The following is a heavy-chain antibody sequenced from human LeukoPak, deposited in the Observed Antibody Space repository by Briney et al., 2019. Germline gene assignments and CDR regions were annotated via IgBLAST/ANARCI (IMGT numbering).Heavy chain of an antibody. CDR3: AREGDYYDRMLNDAFDI. CDR2: IIPIFGTA. V-gene: IGHV1-69*06. Sequence: GASVKVSCKASGYTFTSYYMHWVRQAPGQGLEWMGGIIPIFGTANYAQKFQGRVTITADKSTSTAYMELSSLRPEDTAVYYCAREGDYYDRMLNDAFDIWGQGTMVTVSS. D-gene: IGHD3-22*01. CDR1: GYTFTSYY. J-gene: IGHJ3*02.